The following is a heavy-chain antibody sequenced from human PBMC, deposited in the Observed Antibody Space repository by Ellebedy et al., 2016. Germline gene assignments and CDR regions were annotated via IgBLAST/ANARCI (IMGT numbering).Heavy chain of an antibody. CDR3: YYGHYSGS. D-gene: IGHD4-17*01. V-gene: IGHV3-23*01. CDR1: GFAFRNFF. CDR2: ISGGGDTT. J-gene: IGHJ4*02. Sequence: GGSLRLXXVASGFAFRNFFMSWVRQAPGGGLEWVSTISGGGDTTVYADSVKGRFTISRDNSRNTLYLQMNSLRAEDTAIYYCYYGHYSGSWGQGTLVTVSS.